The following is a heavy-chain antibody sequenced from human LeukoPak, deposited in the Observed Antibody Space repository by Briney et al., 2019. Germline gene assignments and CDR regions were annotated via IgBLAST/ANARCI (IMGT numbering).Heavy chain of an antibody. J-gene: IGHJ3*02. V-gene: IGHV4-59*01. CDR2: ILSRGST. Sequence: SETLSLTCTVSSGSINNYYWSWIRQTPGKGLGWIGYILSRGSTNYNPSVKSRVTISVDTSKNQFSLKLSSVTAADTAVYYCARTNQISETAFDIWGQGTMVIVSS. CDR3: ARTNQISETAFDI. CDR1: SGSINNYY. D-gene: IGHD1-14*01.